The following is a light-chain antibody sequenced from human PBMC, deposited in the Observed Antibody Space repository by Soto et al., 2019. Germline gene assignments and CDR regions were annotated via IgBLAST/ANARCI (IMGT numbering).Light chain of an antibody. CDR1: SSKSGGNS. J-gene: IGLJ1*01. Sequence: QTVLTQPPSVCAAPGQKVTISCSGRSSKSGGNSVSWYQQLPGTARKLLIYDDNKRPSGIPARFSGSKSGTSATLGITGFQTAYEADYYCTSWASSISAYVLGTGPTGTV. CDR2: DDN. V-gene: IGLV1-51*01. CDR3: TSWASSISAYV.